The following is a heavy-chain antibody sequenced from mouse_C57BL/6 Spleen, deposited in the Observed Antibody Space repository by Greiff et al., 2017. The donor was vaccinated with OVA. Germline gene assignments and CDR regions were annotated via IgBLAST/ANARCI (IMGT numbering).Heavy chain of an antibody. D-gene: IGHD1-1*01. Sequence: ESGPGLVKPSQSLSLTCSVTGYSITSGYYWNWIRQFPGNKLEWLGYISYAGSNNYNPSLKNRISITRDTSKNQFFLKLNSVTTEDTATYYCARGGSFDVWGTGTTVTVSS. CDR2: ISYAGSN. CDR3: ARGGSFDV. V-gene: IGHV3-6*01. CDR1: GYSITSGYY. J-gene: IGHJ1*03.